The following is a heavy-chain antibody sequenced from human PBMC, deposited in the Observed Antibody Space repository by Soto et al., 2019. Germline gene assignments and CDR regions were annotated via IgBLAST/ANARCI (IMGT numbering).Heavy chain of an antibody. CDR1: GFTFDDYA. J-gene: IGHJ3*02. Sequence: GGSLSLSCAASGFTFDDYAMHWVRQAPGKGLEWVSGISWNSGSIGYEDSVKGRFTISRDNAKNSLYLQMNSLRAEDTALYYCAKSLVAGYERLSGNAFDIWGQGTMVTVSS. CDR3: AKSLVAGYERLSGNAFDI. V-gene: IGHV3-9*01. D-gene: IGHD5-12*01. CDR2: ISWNSGSI.